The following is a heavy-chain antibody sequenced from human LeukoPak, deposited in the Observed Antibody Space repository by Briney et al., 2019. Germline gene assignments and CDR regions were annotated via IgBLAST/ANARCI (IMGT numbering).Heavy chain of an antibody. CDR1: GGSISYHY. CDR2: IYHSGST. V-gene: IGHV4-38-2*02. J-gene: IGHJ5*02. Sequence: PSETLSLTCTVSGGSISYHYWNWIRQPPGKGLEWIGSIYHSGSTYYNPSLKSRVTISVDTSKNQFSLKLSSVTAADTAVYYCARDLYYYDSSGHNWFDPWGQGTLVTVSS. CDR3: ARDLYYYDSSGHNWFDP. D-gene: IGHD3-22*01.